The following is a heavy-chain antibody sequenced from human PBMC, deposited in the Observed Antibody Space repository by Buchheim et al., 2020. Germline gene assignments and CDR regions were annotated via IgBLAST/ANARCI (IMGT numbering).Heavy chain of an antibody. CDR3: ARDCRSSSSEHAGMDV. D-gene: IGHD6-6*01. CDR2: INPSGGST. V-gene: IGHV1-46*01. Sequence: QEQLVQSGAEVKKPGASVKVSCKASGYTLSSNYMHWVRQAPGQGLEWMGVINPSGGSTSYAQKFQGRVTMTRDTSTSTVYMELSSLRSEDTAVYYCARDCRSSSSEHAGMDVWGKGTT. CDR1: GYTLSSNY. J-gene: IGHJ6*03.